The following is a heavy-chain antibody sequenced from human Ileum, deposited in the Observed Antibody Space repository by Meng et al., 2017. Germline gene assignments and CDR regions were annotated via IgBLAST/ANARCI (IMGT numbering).Heavy chain of an antibody. V-gene: IGHV4-34*01. D-gene: IGHD5-18*01. CDR1: GGLXXXYH. CDR3: AGCIQLWASGAFDI. J-gene: IGHJ3*02. Sequence: EHLSXXVAVDGGLXXXYHRGSLRQPPRKGLESIGAVNNSGRSNYNPSLKSRVTISVDTSKNQFSLKLSSVTAADTAVYSCAGCIQLWASGAFDIWGQGTMVTVSS. CDR2: VNNSGRS.